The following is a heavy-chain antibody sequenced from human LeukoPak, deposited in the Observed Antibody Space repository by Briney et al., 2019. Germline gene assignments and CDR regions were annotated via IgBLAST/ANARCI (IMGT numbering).Heavy chain of an antibody. V-gene: IGHV3-11*04. D-gene: IGHD6-13*01. J-gene: IGHJ5*02. CDR2: ISSSGSTI. CDR1: GFTFSDYY. CDR3: AREAIAAAGTGWFDP. Sequence: PGGSLRLSCAASGFTFSDYYMSWIRQAPGKGLEWVSCISSSGSTIYYADSVKGRFTNSRDNDKNSLYLQMDSLRAEDTVVYYCAREAIAAAGTGWFDPWGQGTLVTVSS.